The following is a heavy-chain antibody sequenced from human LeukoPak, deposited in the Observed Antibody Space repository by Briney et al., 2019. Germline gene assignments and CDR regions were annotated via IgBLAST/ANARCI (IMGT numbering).Heavy chain of an antibody. D-gene: IGHD3-9*01. CDR1: GFTFSSYW. J-gene: IGHJ6*03. CDR2: IKEDGSEK. CDR3: ARDHHDVLTGYYSNYYNYYYMDV. V-gene: IGHV3-7*01. Sequence: QPGGSLRLSCVASGFTFSSYWMSWVRQAPGKGLEWVANIKEDGSEKYYVDSVRGRFTLSRDNAENSLYLQMNSLRAEDTAVYYCARDHHDVLTGYYSNYYNYYYMDVWGKGTPVTVSS.